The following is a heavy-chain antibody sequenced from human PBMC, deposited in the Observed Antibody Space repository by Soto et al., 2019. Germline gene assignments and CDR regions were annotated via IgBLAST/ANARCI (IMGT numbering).Heavy chain of an antibody. CDR1: GYTFTSCY. V-gene: IGHV1-46*01. CDR2: LNPRVGST. Sequence: ASVKVSCRASGYTFTSCYIGLGRQAPGQGHEGMGVLNPRVGSTSYAQKYQGRVTMTRDTSTSKVYMQLSSLRSEGTALYYCARDLGIASFGDTAPFHYGMDVWGEGTTIT. J-gene: IGHJ6*02. CDR3: ARDLGIASFGDTAPFHYGMDV. D-gene: IGHD6-13*01.